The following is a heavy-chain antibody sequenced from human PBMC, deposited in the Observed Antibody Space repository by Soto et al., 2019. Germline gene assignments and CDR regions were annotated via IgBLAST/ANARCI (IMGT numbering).Heavy chain of an antibody. CDR1: GGSFSGYY. CDR3: ARPGRPRDWFDP. V-gene: IGHV4-34*01. Sequence: PSETLSLTCAVSGGSFSGYYWSWIRQPPGKGLEWIGEIDHSGSTNYNPSLKSRVTISVDTSKNQFSLKLSSVTAADTAVYYCARPGRPRDWFDPWGQGTLVTVSS. CDR2: IDHSGST. J-gene: IGHJ5*02.